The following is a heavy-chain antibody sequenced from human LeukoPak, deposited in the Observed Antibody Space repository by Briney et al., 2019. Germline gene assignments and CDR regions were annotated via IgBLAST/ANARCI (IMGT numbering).Heavy chain of an antibody. CDR2: IKSKTDGGTT. J-gene: IGHJ4*02. CDR3: TTDLRGGYYYHRYFDY. D-gene: IGHD3-22*01. V-gene: IGHV3-15*01. Sequence: GGSLRLSCAASGFTFSSYEMNWVRQAPGKGLEWVGRIKSKTDGGTTDYAAPVKGRFTISRDDSKNTLYLQMNSLKTEDTAVYYCTTDLRGGYYYHRYFDYWGQGTLVTVSS. CDR1: GFTFSSYE.